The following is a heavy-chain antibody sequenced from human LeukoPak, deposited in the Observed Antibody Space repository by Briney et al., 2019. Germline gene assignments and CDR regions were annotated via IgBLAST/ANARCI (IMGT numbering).Heavy chain of an antibody. V-gene: IGHV3-7*01. CDR3: ASSPYCSSTNCYKIWGYYFDS. D-gene: IGHD2-2*02. J-gene: IGHJ4*02. CDR2: IKQDGSEK. Sequence: PGGSLRLSCAASGFTFSSYSMSWVRQAPGKGLEWVANIKQDGSEKSYVDSVKGRFTISRDNAKNSLYLQMNSLRAKDTAVYYCASSPYCSSTNCYKIWGYYFDSWGQGTLVTVSS. CDR1: GFTFSSYS.